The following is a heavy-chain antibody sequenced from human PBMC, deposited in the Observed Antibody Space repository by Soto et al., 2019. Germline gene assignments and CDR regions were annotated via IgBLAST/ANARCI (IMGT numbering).Heavy chain of an antibody. CDR1: GGSISSGTYY. J-gene: IGHJ4*02. Sequence: PSETLSLTCTVSGGSISSGTYYWSWFRQLPAEGLEWIGYIYHSGRSYYNLSLKSRATLSVDTSKNQFSLKLSSVTAADTAVYYCARLVYDSSGYRPGWGQGTLVTVSS. V-gene: IGHV4-31*03. D-gene: IGHD3-22*01. CDR2: IYHSGRS. CDR3: ARLVYDSSGYRPG.